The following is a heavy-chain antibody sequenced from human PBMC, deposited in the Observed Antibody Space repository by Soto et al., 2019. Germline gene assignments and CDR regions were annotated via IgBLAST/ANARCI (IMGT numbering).Heavy chain of an antibody. J-gene: IGHJ4*02. CDR3: TTGRCSSISCYRYYFDY. CDR2: VKSKADGGTT. D-gene: IGHD2-2*01. Sequence: GGSLRLSCAASGLTFSNAWMSWVRQAPGKGLEWVGRVKSKADGGTTDYAAPVKGRFTISRDDSKDTLYLQMNSLKTEDTAVYYFTTGRCSSISCYRYYFDYWGQGALVTSPQ. CDR1: GLTFSNAW. V-gene: IGHV3-15*01.